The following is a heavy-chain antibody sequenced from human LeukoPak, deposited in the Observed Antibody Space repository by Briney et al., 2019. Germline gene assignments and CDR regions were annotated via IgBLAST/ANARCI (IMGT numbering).Heavy chain of an antibody. J-gene: IGHJ4*02. D-gene: IGHD4-17*01. Sequence: PGRSLRLSCAASGFTFSSYGMHWVRQAPGKGLEWVAVISYDGSNKYYADSVKGRFTISRDNSKNTLYLQMNSLRAEDTAVYYCALVASNDYGDYGDWGQGTLVTVSS. CDR2: ISYDGSNK. CDR3: ALVASNDYGDYGD. V-gene: IGHV3-30*03. CDR1: GFTFSSYG.